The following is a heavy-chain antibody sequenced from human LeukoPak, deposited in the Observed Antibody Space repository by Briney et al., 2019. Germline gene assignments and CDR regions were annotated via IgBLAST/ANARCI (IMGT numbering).Heavy chain of an antibody. Sequence: SETLSLTCTVSGGSISSNHYYWGWIRQPPGKGLEWIGSIYYSGSTYYNPSLKSRVTISVDTSKNQFSLKLSSVTAADTAVYYCAKSGYNRFDYWGQGTLVTVSS. CDR1: GGSISSNHYY. J-gene: IGHJ4*02. CDR2: IYYSGST. V-gene: IGHV4-39*07. D-gene: IGHD5-24*01. CDR3: AKSGYNRFDY.